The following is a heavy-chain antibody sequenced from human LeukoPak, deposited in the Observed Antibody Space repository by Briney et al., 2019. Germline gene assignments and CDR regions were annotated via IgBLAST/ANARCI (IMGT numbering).Heavy chain of an antibody. J-gene: IGHJ6*02. CDR1: GYSFTSHA. CDR2: LNTNTGNP. V-gene: IGHV7-4-1*02. CDR3: ARTFDDYYGMDV. D-gene: IGHD3-9*01. Sequence: ASVKVSCNASGYSFTSHALNWLRQAPGQGPEWMGWLNTNTGNPTYAQGFTGRFVFSLDTSVSTAYLQISSLKAEDTAVYYCARTFDDYYGMDVWGQGTTVTVSS.